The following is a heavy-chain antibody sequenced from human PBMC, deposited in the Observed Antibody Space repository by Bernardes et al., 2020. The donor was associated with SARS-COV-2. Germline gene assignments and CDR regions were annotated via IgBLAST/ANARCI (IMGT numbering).Heavy chain of an antibody. Sequence: SETLSLTCTVSGGSISSYYWSWILQPPGKGLEWIGYIYYSGSTNYNPSLKSRFTISVDTSTNQFSMKLSSVTAADTAVYYCARLFRGGYCSGGSCYRDYYYGMDVWGQGTTVTV. CDR2: IYYSGST. CDR1: GGSISSYY. CDR3: ARLFRGGYCSGGSCYRDYYYGMDV. D-gene: IGHD2-15*01. J-gene: IGHJ6*02. V-gene: IGHV4-59*08.